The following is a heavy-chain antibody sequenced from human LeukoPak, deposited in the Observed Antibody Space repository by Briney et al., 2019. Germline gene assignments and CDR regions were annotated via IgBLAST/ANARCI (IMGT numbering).Heavy chain of an antibody. D-gene: IGHD3-9*01. V-gene: IGHV1-24*01. CDR3: ARSSYDKTTYYDILTGYYNYYYYYMDV. CDR2: FHPKDADM. J-gene: IGHJ6*03. CDR1: GYSVTEVA. Sequence: ASVKVSCKVSGYSVTEVAIHWVRQTPGEGLEWMGGFHPKDADMIYAQKFQGRVTMTRNTSISTAYMELSSLRSEDTAVYYCARSSYDKTTYYDILTGYYNYYYYYMDVWGKGTTVTISS.